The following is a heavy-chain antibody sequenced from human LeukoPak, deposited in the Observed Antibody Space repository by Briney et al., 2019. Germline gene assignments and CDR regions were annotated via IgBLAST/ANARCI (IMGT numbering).Heavy chain of an antibody. CDR3: AKDGHGGYSGYIDY. CDR2: ISGSGGST. V-gene: IGHV3-23*01. J-gene: IGHJ4*02. D-gene: IGHD1-26*01. Sequence: GGSLRLSCAASGFTFSSYAMSWVRQAPGEGLEWVSAISGSGGSTYYADSVKGRFTISRDNSKNTLYLQMNSLRAEDTAVYYCAKDGHGGYSGYIDYWGQGTLVTVSS. CDR1: GFTFSSYA.